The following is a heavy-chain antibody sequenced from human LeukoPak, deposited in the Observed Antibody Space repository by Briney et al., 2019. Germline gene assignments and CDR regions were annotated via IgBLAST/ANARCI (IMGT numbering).Heavy chain of an antibody. V-gene: IGHV3-49*04. CDR1: GFSFGDYT. J-gene: IGHJ4*02. D-gene: IGHD2-2*01. CDR2: IRDEASGGTT. Sequence: PGGSLRLSCTASGFSFGDYTMVWVRQSPGKGLEWVGSIRDEASGGTTEYAASVEGRFTVSRDDSKSIAYLQMNSLKTEDTAVYYCARDRPRYCGRTSCPVDYWGQGILVTVSS. CDR3: ARDRPRYCGRTSCPVDY.